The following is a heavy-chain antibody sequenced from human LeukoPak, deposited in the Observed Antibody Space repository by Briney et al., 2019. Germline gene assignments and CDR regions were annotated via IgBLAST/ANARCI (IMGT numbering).Heavy chain of an antibody. D-gene: IGHD3-10*01. CDR1: GFTFSSYW. Sequence: GGSLRLSCAASGFTFSSYWMSWVRQAPGKGLEWVANIKQDGSEKYYVDSVKGRFTISRDNAKNSLYLQMNSLRAEDTAVYYCARHKITMVRGVMGYWGQEPGDTVSS. V-gene: IGHV3-7*01. J-gene: IGHJ4*02. CDR3: ARHKITMVRGVMGY. CDR2: IKQDGSEK.